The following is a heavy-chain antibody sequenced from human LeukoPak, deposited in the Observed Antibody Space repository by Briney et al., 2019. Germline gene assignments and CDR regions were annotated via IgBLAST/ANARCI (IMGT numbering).Heavy chain of an antibody. V-gene: IGHV3-7*01. Sequence: GGSLRLSCAASGFTFDSNSMSWVRQAPGKGLEWVANIKQDGSEKYYVDSVKGRFTISRDNAKNSLYLQMNSLRAEDTAVYYCAKNWGSLDYWGPGTLVTVSS. CDR1: GFTFDSNS. CDR2: IKQDGSEK. CDR3: AKNWGSLDY. J-gene: IGHJ4*02. D-gene: IGHD7-27*01.